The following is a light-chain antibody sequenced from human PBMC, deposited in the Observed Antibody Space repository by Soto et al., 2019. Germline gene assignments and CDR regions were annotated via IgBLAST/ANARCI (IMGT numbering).Light chain of an antibody. V-gene: IGKV2-24*01. Sequence: EIVMTQTPLSSRVTLGQPASISCRSSQSLVHRDGNTYLSWLHQRPGQPPRLLIYMISDRFSGVPDRFSGSGAGTDFTLTISRVEAEDVGVYYCMQATQPYTFGQGTKLEIE. J-gene: IGKJ2*01. CDR3: MQATQPYT. CDR2: MIS. CDR1: QSLVHRDGNTY.